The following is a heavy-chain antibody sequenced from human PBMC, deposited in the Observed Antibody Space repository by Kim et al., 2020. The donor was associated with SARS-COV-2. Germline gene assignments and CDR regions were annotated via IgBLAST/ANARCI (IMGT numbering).Heavy chain of an antibody. D-gene: IGHD2-15*01. CDR2: IYYSGST. Sequence: SETLSLTCTVSGGSISSYYWSWIRQPPGKGLEWIGYIYYSGSTNYYPSLKSRVTISVDTSKNQFSLKLSSVTAADTAVYYCAREGYCSGGSCYSNAFDIWGQGTMVTVSS. V-gene: IGHV4-59*01. J-gene: IGHJ3*02. CDR1: GGSISSYY. CDR3: AREGYCSGGSCYSNAFDI.